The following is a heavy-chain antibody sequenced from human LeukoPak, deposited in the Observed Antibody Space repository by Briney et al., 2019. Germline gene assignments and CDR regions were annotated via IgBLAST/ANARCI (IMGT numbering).Heavy chain of an antibody. CDR3: ATASRIAVVLYYFDY. V-gene: IGHV1-69*05. CDR1: VGTFSSYA. CDR2: IISNFGTA. Sequence: SVTVSCKASVGTFSSYAISWVRQPPGQGLEWMGGIISNFGTANYAQKFQGRVTITTDESTNTAYMELSSLRSEDTAVYYCATASRIAVVLYYFDYWGKGTLVTVSS. D-gene: IGHD6-19*01. J-gene: IGHJ4*02.